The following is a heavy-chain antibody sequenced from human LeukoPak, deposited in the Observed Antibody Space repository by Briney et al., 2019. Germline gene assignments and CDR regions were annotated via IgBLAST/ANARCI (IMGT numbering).Heavy chain of an antibody. J-gene: IGHJ4*02. CDR2: IIPILGIA. CDR1: GGTFSSYA. V-gene: IGHV1-69*04. Sequence: SVKVSCKASGGTFSSYAISWVRQAPGQGLEWMGRIIPILGIADYAQKFQGRVTITADKSTSTAYLELSSPRSEDTAVYYCARDLPYDSSGYKGFDYWGQGTLVTVSS. CDR3: ARDLPYDSSGYKGFDY. D-gene: IGHD3-22*01.